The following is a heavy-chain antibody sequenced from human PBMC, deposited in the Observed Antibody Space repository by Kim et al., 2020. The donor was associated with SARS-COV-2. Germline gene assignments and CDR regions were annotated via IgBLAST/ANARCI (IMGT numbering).Heavy chain of an antibody. CDR2: ITSNSAYT. V-gene: IGHV3-21*01. CDR3: ARLERLPYYYAVDV. D-gene: IGHD1-1*01. J-gene: IGHJ6*02. Sequence: GGSLRLSCAASGFTFNTFNMIWVRQTPGKGLEWVSSITSNSAYTYYADSVRGRFTISRDNAKNSLYLHIDSLTAADTAVYYCARLERLPYYYAVDVWGQGTTVIVSS. CDR1: GFTFNTFN.